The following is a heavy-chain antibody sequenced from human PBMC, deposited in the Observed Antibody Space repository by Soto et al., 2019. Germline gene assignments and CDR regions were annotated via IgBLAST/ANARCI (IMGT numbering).Heavy chain of an antibody. CDR2: ISSSSSYI. D-gene: IGHD2-2*01. Sequence: EVQLVESGGGLVKPGGSLRLSCAASGFTFSSYSMNWVRQAPGKGLEWVSSISSSSSYIYYADSVKGRFTISRDNAKNSVYLQMNSLRAEDRAVYYCARDPAVVPGAIGYGELDYWGQGTLVTVSS. CDR1: GFTFSSYS. CDR3: ARDPAVVPGAIGYGELDY. V-gene: IGHV3-21*01. J-gene: IGHJ4*02.